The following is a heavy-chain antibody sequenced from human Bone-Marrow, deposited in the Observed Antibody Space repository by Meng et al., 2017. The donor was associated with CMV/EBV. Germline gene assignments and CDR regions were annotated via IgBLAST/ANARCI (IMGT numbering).Heavy chain of an antibody. V-gene: IGHV3-11*01. Sequence: GESLKISCAASGFTFSDYYMSWIRQAPGKGLEWVSYISSSGSTIYYADSVKGRFTISRDNAKNSLYLQMNSLRAEDTAVCYCARDRRELYCSSTSCAGMDVWGQGTTVTFSS. CDR3: ARDRRELYCSSTSCAGMDV. CDR1: GFTFSDYY. D-gene: IGHD2-2*01. J-gene: IGHJ6*02. CDR2: ISSSGSTI.